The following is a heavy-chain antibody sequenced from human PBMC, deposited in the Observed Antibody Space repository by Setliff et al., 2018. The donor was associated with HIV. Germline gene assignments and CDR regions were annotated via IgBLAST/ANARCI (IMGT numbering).Heavy chain of an antibody. J-gene: IGHJ1*01. D-gene: IGHD1-26*01. CDR2: ITDSGGS. V-gene: IGHV4-34*01. CDR1: GGSFSGYY. Sequence: SETLSLTCAVYGGSFSGYYWTWIRQSPGKGLERIGGITDSGGSKCNPSLESRVTISVDTSKNQFSLNLTSVTVADTGIYYCASPYSGSYSGFQYWGQGTLVTVSS. CDR3: ASPYSGSYSGFQY.